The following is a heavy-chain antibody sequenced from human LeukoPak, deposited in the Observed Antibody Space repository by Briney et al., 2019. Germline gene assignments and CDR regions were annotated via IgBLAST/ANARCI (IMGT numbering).Heavy chain of an antibody. CDR2: IYTSGST. D-gene: IGHD3-10*01. V-gene: IGHV4-4*07. CDR1: GGSISSYY. CDR3: ARGAITMVRGVITANYYYYYYMDV. Sequence: SETLSLTCTVSGGSISSYYWSWIRQPAGKGLEWVGRIYTSGSTNYNPSLKGRVTMSVDTSKNQFSLKLSSVTAADTAVYYCARGAITMVRGVITANYYYYYYMDVWGKGTTVTISS. J-gene: IGHJ6*03.